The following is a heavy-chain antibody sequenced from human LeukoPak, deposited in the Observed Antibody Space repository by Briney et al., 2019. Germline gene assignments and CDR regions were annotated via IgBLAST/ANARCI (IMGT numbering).Heavy chain of an antibody. Sequence: SETLSLTCTVSGGSISSYYWSWIRQPAGKGLEWIGRLYTSGSTNYNPSLKSRVTMSGDTSKNQLSLKLRSVIAADTAVCYCARDRDYYDSSGYWTPLDYWGQGTLVTVSS. CDR1: GGSISSYY. V-gene: IGHV4-4*07. J-gene: IGHJ4*02. CDR2: LYTSGST. D-gene: IGHD3-22*01. CDR3: ARDRDYYDSSGYWTPLDY.